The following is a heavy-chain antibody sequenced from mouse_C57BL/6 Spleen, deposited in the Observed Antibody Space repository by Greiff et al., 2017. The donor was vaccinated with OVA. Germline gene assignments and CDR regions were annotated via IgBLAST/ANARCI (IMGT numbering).Heavy chain of an antibody. CDR3: ARLYDGYYVRYFDV. J-gene: IGHJ1*03. V-gene: IGHV1-26*01. CDR1: GYTFTDYY. CDR2: INPNNGGT. Sequence: EVQLQQSGPELVKPGASVKISCKASGYTFTDYYMNWVKQSHGKSLEWIGAINPNNGGTSYNQKFKGKATLTVDKSSSTAYMELRSLTSEDSAVYYCARLYDGYYVRYFDVWGTGTTVTVSS. D-gene: IGHD2-3*01.